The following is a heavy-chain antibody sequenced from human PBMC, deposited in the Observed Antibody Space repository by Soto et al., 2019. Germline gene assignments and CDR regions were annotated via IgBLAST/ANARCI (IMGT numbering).Heavy chain of an antibody. V-gene: IGHV3-33*01. CDR2: IWYDGSNK. CDR3: GRWGWESYYDSSGYYNTDYWYFDL. Sequence: QVQLVESGGGVVQPGRSLRLSCAASGFTFSSYGMHWVRQAPGKGLEWVAVIWYDGSNKYYADSVKGRFTISRDNSKNRLYLQMNSMRAEDTAVYYCGRWGWESYYDSSGYYNTDYWYFDLWGRGTLVTVSS. CDR1: GFTFSSYG. D-gene: IGHD3-22*01. J-gene: IGHJ2*01.